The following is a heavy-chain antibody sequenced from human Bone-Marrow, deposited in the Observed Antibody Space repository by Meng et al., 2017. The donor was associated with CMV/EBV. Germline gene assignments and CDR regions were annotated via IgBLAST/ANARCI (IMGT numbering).Heavy chain of an antibody. D-gene: IGHD3-3*01. CDR3: ARHHLPYYDFWSGYYRGLGFDP. V-gene: IGHV5-51*01. CDR2: IYPGDSDT. CDR1: GYSFTSYW. Sequence: GGSLRLSCKGSGYSFTSYWIGWVRQMPGKGLEWMGIIYPGDSDTRYSPSFQGQVTISADKSISTAYLQWSSLKASDTAMYYCARHHLPYYDFWSGYYRGLGFDPWGQGTLVT. J-gene: IGHJ5*02.